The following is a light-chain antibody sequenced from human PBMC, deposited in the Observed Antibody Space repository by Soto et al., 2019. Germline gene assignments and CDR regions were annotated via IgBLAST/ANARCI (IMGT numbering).Light chain of an antibody. CDR2: LNNDGSH. CDR1: SGHSSYA. Sequence: QSVLTQSPSASASLGASVKLTCTLISGHSSYAIAWHQKQPGKGPRYLMDLNNDGSHTKGDGIPDRFSGSSSGADRYLIISSLQSEDEADYYCQTWGTGFQFFGGGTKVTVL. CDR3: QTWGTGFQF. J-gene: IGLJ2*01. V-gene: IGLV4-69*01.